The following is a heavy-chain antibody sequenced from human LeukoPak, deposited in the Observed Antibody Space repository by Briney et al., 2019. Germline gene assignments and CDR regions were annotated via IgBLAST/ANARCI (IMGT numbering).Heavy chain of an antibody. CDR2: LSGSSSNT. Sequence: AGGSLRLSCAASGFTFSRNAMSWVRQAPGKGLEWVSALSGSSSNTYYADSVKGRFTMSRDNSKNTLYLQMNSLRAEDTAVYYCAKGSNYDFWSGARYFDYWGQGILVTVSS. CDR1: GFTFSRNA. CDR3: AKGSNYDFWSGARYFDY. D-gene: IGHD3-3*01. J-gene: IGHJ4*02. V-gene: IGHV3-23*01.